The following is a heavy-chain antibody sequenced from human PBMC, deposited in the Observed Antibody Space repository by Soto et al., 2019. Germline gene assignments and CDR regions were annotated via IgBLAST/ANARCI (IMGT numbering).Heavy chain of an antibody. CDR2: IIPIFGTA. V-gene: IGHV1-69*12. CDR1: GGTFSSYA. D-gene: IGHD5-12*01. CDR3: ARRLIGTTSYYYGMDV. J-gene: IGHJ6*02. Sequence: QVQLVQSGAEVKKPGSSVKVSCKASGGTFSSYAISWVRQAPGQGLEWMGGIIPIFGTANYAQKFQGRVTITADEPTSTAYMERSSLKAEDTAVYYCARRLIGTTSYYYGMDVWGQGTTVTVSS.